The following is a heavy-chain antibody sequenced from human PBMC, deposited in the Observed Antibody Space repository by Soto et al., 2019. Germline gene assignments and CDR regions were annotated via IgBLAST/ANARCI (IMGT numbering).Heavy chain of an antibody. V-gene: IGHV4-59*12. Sequence: SETLSLTCTVSGGTISSWYWSWIRQPPGTGLEWIGYIYYSGSTNCNPSLKSRVTISVDTSKNQISLQLNSVTPEDTAVYYCVRLIGNSWLDYWGQGTLVTVSS. CDR2: IYYSGST. CDR3: VRLIGNSWLDY. J-gene: IGHJ4*02. D-gene: IGHD6-13*01. CDR1: GGTISSWY.